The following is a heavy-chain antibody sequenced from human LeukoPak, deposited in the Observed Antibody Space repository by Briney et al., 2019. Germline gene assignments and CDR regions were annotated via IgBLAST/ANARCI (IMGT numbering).Heavy chain of an antibody. CDR2: INPNSGGT. CDR3: ARVLVTMVRGVMSWFDP. D-gene: IGHD3-10*01. Sequence: ASVKVSCKASGYTFTGYYMHWVRQAPGQGLEWMGWINPNSGGTNYAQKFQGRGTMTRDTSISTAYMALSRLRSDDTAVYYCARVLVTMVRGVMSWFDPWGQGTLVTVSS. V-gene: IGHV1-2*02. CDR1: GYTFTGYY. J-gene: IGHJ5*02.